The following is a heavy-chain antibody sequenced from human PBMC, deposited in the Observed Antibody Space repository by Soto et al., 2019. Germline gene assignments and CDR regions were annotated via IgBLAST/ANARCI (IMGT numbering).Heavy chain of an antibody. CDR1: GFTFTSDS. D-gene: IGHD6-19*01. CDR2: ISSHGRDI. V-gene: IGHV3-21*06. CDR3: ARGAALAGKLDL. Sequence: GGSLRLSCEASGFTFTSDSMSWVRQAPGKGLEWVSSISSHGRDIFYADSVKGRFTISRDNAKDSLHLQMNSLTGEDSAVYYCARGAALAGKLDLWGQGTLVTVSS. J-gene: IGHJ4*02.